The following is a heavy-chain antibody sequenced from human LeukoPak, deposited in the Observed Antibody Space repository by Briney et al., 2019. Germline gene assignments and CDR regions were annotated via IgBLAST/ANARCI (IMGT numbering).Heavy chain of an antibody. D-gene: IGHD3-22*01. CDR2: IYHSGST. V-gene: IGHV4-59*01. CDR1: GGSISSYY. Sequence: SETLSLTCTVPGGSISSYYWSWIRQPPGKGLEWIGYIYHSGSTNYNPSLKSRVTISVDRSKNHLSLKLSSVTAADTAVYYCARDVYYYDSSHSRAFDIWGQGTMVTVSS. CDR3: ARDVYYYDSSHSRAFDI. J-gene: IGHJ3*02.